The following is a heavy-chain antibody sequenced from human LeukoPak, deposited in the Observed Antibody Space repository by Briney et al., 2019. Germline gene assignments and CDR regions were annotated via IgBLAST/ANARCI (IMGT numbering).Heavy chain of an antibody. CDR1: GGTFSSYA. J-gene: IGHJ6*02. D-gene: IGHD4-11*01. CDR3: ARERGRRNSNYAIYYYYGMDV. Sequence: GASVKVSCKASGGTFSSYAISWVRQAPGQGLEWMGGIIPIFGTANYAQKFQGRVTMTRDTSTSTVYMELSSLRSEDTAVYYCARERGRRNSNYAIYYYYGMDVWGQGTTVTVSS. CDR2: IIPIFGTA. V-gene: IGHV1-69*05.